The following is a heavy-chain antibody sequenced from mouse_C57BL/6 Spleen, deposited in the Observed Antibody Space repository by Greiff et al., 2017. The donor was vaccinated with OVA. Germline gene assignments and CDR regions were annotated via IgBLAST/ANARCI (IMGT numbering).Heavy chain of an antibody. CDR1: GFTFSSYG. D-gene: IGHD1-1*01. CDR2: ISSGGSYT. Sequence: EVKVVESGGDLVKPGGSLKLSCAASGFTFSSYGMSWVRQTPDKRLEWVATISSGGSYTYYPDSVKGRFTISRDNAKNTLYLQMSSLKSEDTAMYYCAPITGGFAYWGQGTLVTVSA. V-gene: IGHV5-6*01. J-gene: IGHJ3*01. CDR3: APITGGFAY.